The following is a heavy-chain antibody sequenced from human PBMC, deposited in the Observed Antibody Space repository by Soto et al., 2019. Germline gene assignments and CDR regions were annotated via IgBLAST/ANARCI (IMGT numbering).Heavy chain of an antibody. CDR1: GGSISSSTNY. V-gene: IGHV4-39*01. CDR3: ARLGVTIWFDP. J-gene: IGHJ5*02. D-gene: IGHD3-3*01. Sequence: QLQLQQSGPGLVKPSETLSPTCTVSGGSISSSTNYWGWIRQPPGQALEFIGQIYYTGNTYYNPSLKSRVTVSVDTSKNQFSLKLTSVTAADTAVYYCARLGVTIWFDPWGQGTLVTVSS. CDR2: IYYTGNT.